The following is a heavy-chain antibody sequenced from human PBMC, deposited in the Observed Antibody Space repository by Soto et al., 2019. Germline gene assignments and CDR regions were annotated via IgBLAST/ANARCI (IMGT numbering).Heavy chain of an antibody. D-gene: IGHD2-2*01. Sequence: GGSLILSCAASGFTFSSYAMSWVRQAPGKGLEWVSAISGSGGSTYYADSVKGRFTISRDNSKNTLYLQMNSLRAEDTAVYYCATETEDIVVVPAAPAGNDAFDIWGQGTMVTVS. J-gene: IGHJ3*02. CDR2: ISGSGGST. CDR1: GFTFSSYA. V-gene: IGHV3-23*01. CDR3: ATETEDIVVVPAAPAGNDAFDI.